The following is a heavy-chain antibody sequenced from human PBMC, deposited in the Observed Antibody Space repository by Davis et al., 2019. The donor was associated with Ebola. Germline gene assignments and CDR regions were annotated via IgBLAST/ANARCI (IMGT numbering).Heavy chain of an antibody. CDR3: AKNSRLIQGISDS. CDR1: GFTFSFYA. D-gene: IGHD3-16*01. CDR2: ITASGGST. J-gene: IGHJ4*02. V-gene: IGHV3-23*01. Sequence: GESLKISCAASGFTFSFYAMNWVRQAPGKGLEWVSVITASGGSTYYADSMKGRFTISRDNAGNSLFLQMNTLRAEDTAVYFCAKNSRLIQGISDSWGQGTLVTVSS.